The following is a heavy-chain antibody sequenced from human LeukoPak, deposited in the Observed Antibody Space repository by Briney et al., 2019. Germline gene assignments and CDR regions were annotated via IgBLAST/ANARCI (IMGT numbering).Heavy chain of an antibody. V-gene: IGHV1-46*01. CDR3: ARVSSLSYGVPAGRSAFDI. CDR2: INPSGGST. CDR1: GYTFTSYY. Sequence: ASVKVSCKASGYTFTSYYMHWVRQAPGQGLEWMGIINPSGGSTSYAQKFQGRVTMTRDTSTSTVYMDLSSMRSEDTAVYYCARVSSLSYGVPAGRSAFDIWGEGTMVTVSS. J-gene: IGHJ3*02. D-gene: IGHD4-17*01.